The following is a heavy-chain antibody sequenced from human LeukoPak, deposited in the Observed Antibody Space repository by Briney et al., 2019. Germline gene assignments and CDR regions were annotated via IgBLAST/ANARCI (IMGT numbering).Heavy chain of an antibody. V-gene: IGHV4-59*01. Sequence: PSETLSLTCTLSGGSISSYYWSWTRQPPGRGLEWIGYIYYRGSTNDNPSLKSRVTISVDTSNNQFSLKLSSVTAADTAVYYCARDYYGSGSYSPLGGWFDPWGQGTLVTVSS. D-gene: IGHD3-10*01. CDR1: GGSISSYY. J-gene: IGHJ5*02. CDR3: ARDYYGSGSYSPLGGWFDP. CDR2: IYYRGST.